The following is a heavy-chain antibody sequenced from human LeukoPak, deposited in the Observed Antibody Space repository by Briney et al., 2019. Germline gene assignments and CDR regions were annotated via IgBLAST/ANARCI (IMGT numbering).Heavy chain of an antibody. CDR3: ARVVLDTAMGWTPGSPLVYYFDY. D-gene: IGHD5-18*01. CDR1: GFTFSSNA. CDR2: ISGSGSNT. Sequence: PGGSLRLSCAASGFTFSSNAMSWVRQAPGKGLEWVSGISGSGSNTYYADSVKGRFTISRDSSKNTLYLQMNSLRAEDTAVYYCARVVLDTAMGWTPGSPLVYYFDYWGQGTLVTVSS. J-gene: IGHJ4*02. V-gene: IGHV3-23*01.